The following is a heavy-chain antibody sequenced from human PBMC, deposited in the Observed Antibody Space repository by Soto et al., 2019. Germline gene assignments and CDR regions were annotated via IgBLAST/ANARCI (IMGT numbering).Heavy chain of an antibody. Sequence: QVQLVQSGAEVKKPGSSVKVSCTASGGTFNSYTINWVRQAPGQRLEWVGRVNPIVGMSSSASKFQGRVTMIAANYTRNAYRDLTSLKSDDTAVYYCATSYGSGSTHSDYWGQGTLVTVSS. D-gene: IGHD3-10*01. CDR3: ATSYGSGSTHSDY. J-gene: IGHJ4*02. CDR2: VNPIVGMS. V-gene: IGHV1-69*02. CDR1: GGTFNSYT.